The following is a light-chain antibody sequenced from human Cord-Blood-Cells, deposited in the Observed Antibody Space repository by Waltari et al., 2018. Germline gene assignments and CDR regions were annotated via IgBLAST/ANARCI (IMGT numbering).Light chain of an antibody. V-gene: IGLV1-44*01. CDR3: AAWDDSLNGWV. CDR2: SNN. J-gene: IGLJ3*02. Sequence: QSVLTQPPSASGTPGQRVTISCSGSRSNLGSNTVNWYQHLPGTAPKLLIYSNNQRPSGVPDRFSGSKSGTSASLAISGLQSEDEADYYCAAWDDSLNGWVFGGGTKLTVL. CDR1: RSNLGSNT.